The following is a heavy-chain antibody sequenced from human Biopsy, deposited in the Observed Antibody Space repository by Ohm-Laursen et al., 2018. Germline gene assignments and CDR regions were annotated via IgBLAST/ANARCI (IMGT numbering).Heavy chain of an antibody. CDR1: GFTFASHA. Sequence: GSLRLTCAASGFTFASHAMSWVRQAPGKGLEWVSLISGSGDTAYYPDSVKGRFTISRDNSKNTLYLEMNRLRTEETAKYYCTKAGSQDGFDIWGPGTMVTVSS. V-gene: IGHV3-23*01. CDR2: ISGSGDTA. J-gene: IGHJ3*02. CDR3: TKAGSQDGFDI. D-gene: IGHD3-10*01.